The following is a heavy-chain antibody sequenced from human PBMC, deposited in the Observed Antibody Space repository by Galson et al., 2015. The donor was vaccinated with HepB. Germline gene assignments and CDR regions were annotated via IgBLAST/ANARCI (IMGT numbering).Heavy chain of an antibody. Sequence: QSGAEVKKPGESLKISCKGSGYSFTSYWIGWVRQMPGKGLEWMGIIYPGDSDTRYSPSFQGQVTISADKSISTAYLQWSSLKASDTAMYYCARRHHSVLLWFGENGGDYFDYWGQGTLVTVSS. CDR3: ARRHHSVLLWFGENGGDYFDY. CDR1: GYSFTSYW. D-gene: IGHD3-10*01. CDR2: IYPGDSDT. V-gene: IGHV5-51*01. J-gene: IGHJ4*02.